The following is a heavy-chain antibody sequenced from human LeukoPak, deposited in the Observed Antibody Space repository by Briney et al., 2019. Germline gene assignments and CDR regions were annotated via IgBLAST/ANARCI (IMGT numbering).Heavy chain of an antibody. CDR2: IYSGGST. J-gene: IGHJ6*02. CDR1: GFIVSTHY. CDR3: ARGRHMDV. Sequence: GGSLRLSCAASGFIVSTHYMSWVRQAPGKGLEWVSVIYSGGSTYYADSVKGRFTISRDNSKNTLYLQMDSLRPEDTAVYYCARGRHMDVWGQGTTVTVSS. V-gene: IGHV3-66*02.